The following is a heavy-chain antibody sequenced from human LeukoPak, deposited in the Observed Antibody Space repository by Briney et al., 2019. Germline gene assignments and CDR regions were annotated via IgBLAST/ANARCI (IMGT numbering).Heavy chain of an antibody. Sequence: GGSLRLSCAASGFTFSSYAMHWVRQAPGKGLEYVSAISSNGGSTYYANSAKGRFTISRDNSKNTLYLQMGSLRAEDMAVYYCARDGYSSTLYYFDYWGQGTLVTVSS. J-gene: IGHJ4*02. CDR2: ISSNGGST. CDR3: ARDGYSSTLYYFDY. D-gene: IGHD6-13*01. CDR1: GFTFSSYA. V-gene: IGHV3-64*01.